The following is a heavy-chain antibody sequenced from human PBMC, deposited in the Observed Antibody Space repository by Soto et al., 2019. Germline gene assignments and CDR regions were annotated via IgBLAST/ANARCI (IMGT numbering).Heavy chain of an antibody. Sequence: GESLKISCRYSEYRFNTYWIAWVRQMPGKGLEWMGIIGPSDSDTQYSPAFKGQVTISADKAINTVYLQWGRLKASDSAMYYCVKRLRDVSNPGPWFDPWGQGTLVTVSS. D-gene: IGHD2-8*01. V-gene: IGHV5-51*01. CDR1: EYRFNTYW. J-gene: IGHJ5*02. CDR2: IGPSDSDT. CDR3: VKRLRDVSNPGPWFDP.